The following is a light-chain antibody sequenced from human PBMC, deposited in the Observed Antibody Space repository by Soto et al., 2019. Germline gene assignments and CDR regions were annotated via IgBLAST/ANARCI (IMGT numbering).Light chain of an antibody. CDR2: ATS. Sequence: DIQMTQSPSSLSASVGDSVTITCRPSQSISRYLNWYQQKPGKAPKLLISATSTLQSWVPSRFRGSGSGTDCTLTISRLHPDEFATYFCHQSYSDPWPFGQGTMVEIK. CDR1: QSISRY. V-gene: IGKV1-39*01. CDR3: HQSYSDPWP. J-gene: IGKJ1*01.